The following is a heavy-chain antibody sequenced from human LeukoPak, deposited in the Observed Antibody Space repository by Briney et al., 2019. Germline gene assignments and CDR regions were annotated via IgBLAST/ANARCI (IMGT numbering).Heavy chain of an antibody. V-gene: IGHV3-30*02. CDR3: AKGPQYSYGYGDY. J-gene: IGHJ4*02. D-gene: IGHD5-18*01. Sequence: GGSLRLSCAASGFTFSSYGMHWVRQAPGKGLEWVAFIRYDGSNKYYADSVKGQFTISRDNSKNTLYLQMNSLRAEDTAVYYCAKGPQYSYGYGDYWGQGTLVTVSS. CDR1: GFTFSSYG. CDR2: IRYDGSNK.